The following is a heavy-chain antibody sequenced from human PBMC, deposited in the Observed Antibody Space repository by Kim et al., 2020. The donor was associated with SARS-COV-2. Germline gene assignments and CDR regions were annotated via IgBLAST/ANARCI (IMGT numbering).Heavy chain of an antibody. Sequence: GGSLRLSCAASGFTFDDYAMHWVRQAPGKGLEWVSGISWNSGSIGYADSVKGRFTISRDNAKNSLYLQMNSLRAEDTALYYCAKDIKSRPRGMDVWGQGTTVTVSS. CDR1: GFTFDDYA. CDR2: ISWNSGSI. V-gene: IGHV3-9*01. CDR3: AKDIKSRPRGMDV. J-gene: IGHJ6*02. D-gene: IGHD6-13*01.